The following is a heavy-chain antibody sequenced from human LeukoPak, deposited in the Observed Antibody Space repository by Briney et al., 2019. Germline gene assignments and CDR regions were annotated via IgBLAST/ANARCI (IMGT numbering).Heavy chain of an antibody. CDR3: TTGPTTMYSSSWYTDY. V-gene: IGHV3-15*01. CDR1: GFTFSSYG. CDR2: IKSKTDGGTT. J-gene: IGHJ4*02. Sequence: PGGSLRLSCAASGFTFSSYGMHWVRQAPGKGLEWVGRIKSKTDGGTTDYAAPVKGRFTISRDDSKNTLYLQMNSLKTEDTAVYYCTTGPTTMYSSSWYTDYWGQGTLVTVSS. D-gene: IGHD6-13*01.